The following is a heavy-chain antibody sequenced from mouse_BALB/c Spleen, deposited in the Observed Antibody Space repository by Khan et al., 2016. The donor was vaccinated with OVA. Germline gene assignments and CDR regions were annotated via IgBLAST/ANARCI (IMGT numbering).Heavy chain of an antibody. CDR1: GYTFTTAG. J-gene: IGHJ4*01. Sequence: QIQLVQSGPELKKPGETVRISCKASGYTFTTAGIQWVQKMPGKGLKWIGWINTHSGVPKYAEDFKGRFAFSLEISVNTAYLRITNLKNEDTATYLCERVGAAYYRNYGGAMEYWGQGTSVTVSS. V-gene: IGHV9-4*02. CDR2: INTHSGVP. CDR3: ERVGAAYYRNYGGAMEY. D-gene: IGHD2-5*01.